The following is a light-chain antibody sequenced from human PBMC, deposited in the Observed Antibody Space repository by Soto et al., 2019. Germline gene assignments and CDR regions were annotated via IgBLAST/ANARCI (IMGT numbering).Light chain of an antibody. Sequence: EIVLTQSPATLSLSPGERATLSCRSSQSVSSSYLAWYQQKPGQAPRLLIYGASSRATGIPDRFSGSGSGTDFTLTISRLEPEDCAVYYCQQYDSSPKTFGQGTKVDIK. CDR2: GAS. J-gene: IGKJ1*01. CDR1: QSVSSSY. CDR3: QQYDSSPKT. V-gene: IGKV3-20*01.